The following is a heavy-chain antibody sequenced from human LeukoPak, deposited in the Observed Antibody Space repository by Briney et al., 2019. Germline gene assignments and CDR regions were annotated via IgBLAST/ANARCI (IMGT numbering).Heavy chain of an antibody. J-gene: IGHJ6*02. V-gene: IGHV1-2*04. Sequence: ASVKVSCKASGYTFTGYYMHWVRQAPGQGLEWMGWINPNSGGTNYARKFQGWVTMTRDTSISTAYMELSRLRSDDTAVYYCARGGYGYSSSWYGGGYYYGMDVWGQGTTVTVSS. CDR3: ARGGYGYSSSWYGGGYYYGMDV. D-gene: IGHD6-13*01. CDR1: GYTFTGYY. CDR2: INPNSGGT.